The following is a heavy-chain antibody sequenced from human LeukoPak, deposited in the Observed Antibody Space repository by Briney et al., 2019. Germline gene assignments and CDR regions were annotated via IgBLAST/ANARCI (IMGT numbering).Heavy chain of an antibody. J-gene: IGHJ6*03. CDR2: IDYSGST. CDR3: ARHELLWFGEYPYYMDV. V-gene: IGHV4-39*01. D-gene: IGHD3-10*01. CDR1: GGSISSSSYY. Sequence: SETLSLTCTVSGGSISSSSYYWGWIRQPPGKGLEWIGSIDYSGSTYYNPSLKSRVTISVDTSKNQFSLKLSSVTAADTAVYYCARHELLWFGEYPYYMDVWGKGTTVTISS.